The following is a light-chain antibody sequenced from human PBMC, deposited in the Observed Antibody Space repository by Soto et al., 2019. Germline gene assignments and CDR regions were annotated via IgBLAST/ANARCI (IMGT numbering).Light chain of an antibody. V-gene: IGLV4-60*02. CDR2: LEGSGSY. Sequence: QLVLTQSSSASASLGSSVKLTCTLSSGHSSDIIAWHQQQPGKAPRYLMTLEGSGSYNKGSGVPDRFSGSSSGADRYLTISNLQFEDEADYYCEAWDINSRVFGGGTKVTVL. CDR3: EAWDINSRV. CDR1: SGHSSDI. J-gene: IGLJ3*02.